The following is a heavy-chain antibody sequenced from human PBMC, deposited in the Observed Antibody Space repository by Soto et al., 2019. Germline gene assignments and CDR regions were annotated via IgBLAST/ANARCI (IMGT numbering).Heavy chain of an antibody. Sequence: GGSLRLSCVASGFTFSSYWMSWVRQVPGKGLEWVSGINWNSGSIGYADSVKGRFAISRDNAKNSLHLQMNSLRAEDTAFYYCVKDESINWYSGHFRHWGQGTLVTVSS. V-gene: IGHV3-9*01. D-gene: IGHD6-13*01. CDR2: INWNSGSI. J-gene: IGHJ1*01. CDR1: GFTFSSYW. CDR3: VKDESINWYSGHFRH.